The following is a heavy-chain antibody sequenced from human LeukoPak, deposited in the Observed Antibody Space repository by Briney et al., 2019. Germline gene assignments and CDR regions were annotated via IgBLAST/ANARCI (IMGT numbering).Heavy chain of an antibody. CDR3: ARDYCSSTSCLFDY. V-gene: IGHV1-46*01. CDR1: GYTFTRYY. CDR2: IYPSGGIT. J-gene: IGHJ4*02. Sequence: GASVTVSCKASGYTFTRYYIHWVRQAPGQGLEWMGIIYPSGGITSHAQKFQGRVTMTWDTSTSTVYMELSSLRSDDTAVYYCARDYCSSTSCLFDYWGQGTLVTISS. D-gene: IGHD2-2*01.